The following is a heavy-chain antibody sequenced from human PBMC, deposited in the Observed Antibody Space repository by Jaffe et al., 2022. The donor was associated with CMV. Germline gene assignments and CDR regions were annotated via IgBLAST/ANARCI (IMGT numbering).Heavy chain of an antibody. J-gene: IGHJ4*02. CDR1: GFTVSSNY. V-gene: IGHV3-66*01. CDR3: ARGYSSSLWGGDYFDY. Sequence: EVQLVESGGGLVQPGGSLRLSCAASGFTVSSNYMSWVRQAPGKGLEWVSVIYSGGSTYYADSVKGRFTISRDNSKNTLYLQMNSLRAEDTAVYYCARGYSSSLWGGDYFDYWGQGTLVTVSS. D-gene: IGHD6-13*01. CDR2: IYSGGST.